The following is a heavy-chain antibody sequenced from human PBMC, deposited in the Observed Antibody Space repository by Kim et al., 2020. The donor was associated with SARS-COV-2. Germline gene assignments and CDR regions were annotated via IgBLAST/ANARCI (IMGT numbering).Heavy chain of an antibody. Sequence: GGSLRLSCAASGFTFSSYAMHWVRQAPGKGLEWVAVISYDGSNKYYADSVKGRFTISRDNSKNTLYLQMNSLRAEDTAVYYCARVVVTMVRGVSGGGAFDIWGQGTMVTVSS. CDR1: GFTFSSYA. J-gene: IGHJ3*02. D-gene: IGHD3-10*01. V-gene: IGHV3-30*04. CDR3: ARVVVTMVRGVSGGGAFDI. CDR2: ISYDGSNK.